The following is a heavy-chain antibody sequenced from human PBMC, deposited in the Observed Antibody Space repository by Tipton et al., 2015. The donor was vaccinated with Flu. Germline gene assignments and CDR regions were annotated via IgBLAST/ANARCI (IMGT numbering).Heavy chain of an antibody. J-gene: IGHJ3*01. CDR1: GFTFSIYA. Sequence: SLRLSCAASGFTFSIYAMNWVRQVPGKGLEWVSGITWNSNNIAYADSVKGRFIISRDNAKTSLYLQMNSLRPEDTALYYCTKDMYDSLWSGAFDVWGHGTLITVSS. CDR3: TKDMYDSLWSGAFDV. CDR2: ITWNSNNI. D-gene: IGHD3-22*01. V-gene: IGHV3-9*01.